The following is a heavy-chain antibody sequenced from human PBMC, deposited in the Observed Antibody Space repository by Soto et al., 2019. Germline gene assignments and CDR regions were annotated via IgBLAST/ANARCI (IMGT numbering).Heavy chain of an antibody. CDR2: VAYDGSKT. D-gene: IGHD3-22*01. J-gene: IGHJ5*01. V-gene: IGHV3-30*03. Sequence: QVQLVESGGGVVQPGRSLRLTCAASGFTFSSNGMHWVRQAPGKGLEWAALVAYDGSKTYYGDSVRGRFTISRDNSENTLYLQMNSLRAEDTAVYYCARWVGGSMYDNSGKYDSWGQGTLVTVSS. CDR1: GFTFSSNG. CDR3: ARWVGGSMYDNSGKYDS.